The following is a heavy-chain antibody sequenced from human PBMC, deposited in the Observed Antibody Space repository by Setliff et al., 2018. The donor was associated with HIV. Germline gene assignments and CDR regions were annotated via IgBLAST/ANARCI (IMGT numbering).Heavy chain of an antibody. Sequence: ASETLSLTCTVSGGSISTSNWWGWIRQTPGKGLEWIGYIYYSGSTNYNPSLKSRVTMSLDTSKNQFSLKLNSVTALDTAVYYCAKTIGRYFDIFDNWGQGTLVTVS. CDR2: IYYSGST. CDR1: GGSISTSNW. J-gene: IGHJ4*01. CDR3: AKTIGRYFDIFDN. D-gene: IGHD3-9*01. V-gene: IGHV4-28*06.